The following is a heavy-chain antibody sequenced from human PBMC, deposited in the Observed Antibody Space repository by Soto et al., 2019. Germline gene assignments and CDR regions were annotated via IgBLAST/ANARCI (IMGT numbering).Heavy chain of an antibody. CDR2: ISYDGSNK. V-gene: IGHV3-30*18. Sequence: GGSLRLSCAASGFTFSSYGMHWVRQAPGKGLEWVAVISYDGSNKYYADSVKGRFAISRDNSKNTLYLQMNSLRAEDTAVYYCAKLFSQFDPWGQGTLVTVSS. CDR1: GFTFSSYG. J-gene: IGHJ5*02. CDR3: AKLFSQFDP.